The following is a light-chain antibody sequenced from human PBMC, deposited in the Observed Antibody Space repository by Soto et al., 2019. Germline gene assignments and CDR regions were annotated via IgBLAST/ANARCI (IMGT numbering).Light chain of an antibody. V-gene: IGKV3-11*01. CDR3: QQRSNWPRVT. Sequence: EIVLTQSPATLPLSPGERATLSCRASQSVSSYLAWYQQKPGQAPRLLIYDASNRATGIPARFSGSGSGTDFTLTISSLEPEDFAVYYCQQRSNWPRVTFGKGTKVDIK. CDR2: DAS. J-gene: IGKJ1*01. CDR1: QSVSSY.